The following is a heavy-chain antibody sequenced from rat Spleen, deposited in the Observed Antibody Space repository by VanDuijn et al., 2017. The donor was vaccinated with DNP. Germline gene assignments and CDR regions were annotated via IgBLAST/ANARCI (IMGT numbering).Heavy chain of an antibody. CDR1: GFTFSDFP. D-gene: IGHD1-4*01. J-gene: IGHJ3*01. Sequence: EVQLVESGGGLVQPGGSMKLSCAASGFTFSDFPMAWVRQTPTKGLEWVATISTSGGSTYYRDSVKGRFTISRDKAKSTLYLQMDSLRSEDTATYYCATSPGPNWFAYWGQGTLVTVSS. CDR3: ATSPGPNWFAY. CDR2: ISTSGGST. V-gene: IGHV5-46*01.